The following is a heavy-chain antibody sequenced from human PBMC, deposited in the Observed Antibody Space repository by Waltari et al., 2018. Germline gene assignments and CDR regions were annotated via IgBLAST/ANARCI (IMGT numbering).Heavy chain of an antibody. J-gene: IGHJ6*02. CDR3: ASDPGFANGMDG. Sequence: EVQLVESGGGLIQPGGYLRLSCAASGFIVSNNYMSWVRQAPGKGLEWVSVTKGGGNTFYSDSVKGRFTISTDDSSNTLSLQMNSLRVEDTAVYYCASDPGFANGMDGWGQGTTVTVSS. CDR1: GFIVSNNY. CDR2: TKGGGNT. V-gene: IGHV3-53*01.